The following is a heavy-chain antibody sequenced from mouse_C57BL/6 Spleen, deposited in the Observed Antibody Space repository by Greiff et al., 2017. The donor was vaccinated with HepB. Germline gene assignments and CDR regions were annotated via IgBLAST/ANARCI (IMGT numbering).Heavy chain of an antibody. D-gene: IGHD1-1*01. CDR1: GYTFTSYW. CDR3: ARYGGKGYYFDY. CDR2: IYPGSGST. V-gene: IGHV1-55*01. Sequence: VQLQQSGAELVKPGASVKMSCKASGYTFTSYWITWVKQRPGQGLEWIGDIYPGSGSTNYNEKFKSKATLTVDTSSSTAYMQLSSLTSEDSAVYYCARYGGKGYYFDYWGQGTTLTVSS. J-gene: IGHJ2*01.